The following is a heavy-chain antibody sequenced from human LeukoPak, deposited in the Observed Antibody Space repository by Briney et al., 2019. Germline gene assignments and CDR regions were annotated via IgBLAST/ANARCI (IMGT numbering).Heavy chain of an antibody. CDR2: IDPSDSYS. CDR1: GYSFTSYW. D-gene: IGHD2-8*01. Sequence: GESPKISCKGSGYSFTSYWISWVRQMPGRGLEWMGRIDPSDSYSNYSPSFQGHVTISADKSISAAYLQWSSLKASDTAMYYCARNYAGYCTNGVCYTGDSWGQGTLVTVSS. V-gene: IGHV5-10-1*01. CDR3: ARNYAGYCTNGVCYTGDS. J-gene: IGHJ4*02.